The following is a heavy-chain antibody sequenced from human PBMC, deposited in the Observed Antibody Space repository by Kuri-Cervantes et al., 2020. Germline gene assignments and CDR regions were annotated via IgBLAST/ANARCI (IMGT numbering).Heavy chain of an antibody. V-gene: IGHV1-8*01. CDR2: MNPNSGNT. D-gene: IGHD3-10*01. CDR3: ARGNVRYYGSGSYYNLHNWFDP. Sequence: ASVKVSCKASGYTFTSYDINWVRQATGQGLEWMGWMNPNSGNTGYAQKFQGRVTITRDTSASTAYMELSSLRSEDTAVYYCARGNVRYYGSGSYYNLHNWFDPWGQGTLVTVSS. J-gene: IGHJ5*02. CDR1: GYTFTSYD.